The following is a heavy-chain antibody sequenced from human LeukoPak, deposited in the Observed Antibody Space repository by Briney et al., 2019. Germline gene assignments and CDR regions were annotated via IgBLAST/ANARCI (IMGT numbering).Heavy chain of an antibody. CDR1: GFTFSSYA. CDR3: AKPKNGVYGDYIDY. J-gene: IGHJ4*02. D-gene: IGHD4-17*01. V-gene: IGHV3-30*18. Sequence: GRSLRLSCAASGFTFSSYAMHWVRQAPGKGLEWVAVISYDGSNKYYADSVKGRFTISRDNSKNTLYLQMNSLRAEDTAVYYCAKPKNGVYGDYIDYWGQGTLVTVSS. CDR2: ISYDGSNK.